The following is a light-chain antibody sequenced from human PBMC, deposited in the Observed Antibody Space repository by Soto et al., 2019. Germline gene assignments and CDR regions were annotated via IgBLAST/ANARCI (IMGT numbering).Light chain of an antibody. CDR3: VLYMGSGIWV. V-gene: IGLV8-61*01. CDR1: SGSVSTSYY. J-gene: IGLJ3*02. CDR2: STN. Sequence: QTVVTQEPSVSVSPGRTVTLTCGLSSGSVSTSYYPSWYQQTPGQAPRTLIYSTNTRSSGVPDRFSGSILGNKAALPITGAQADDESDYYCVLYMGSGIWVFGGGTKLTVL.